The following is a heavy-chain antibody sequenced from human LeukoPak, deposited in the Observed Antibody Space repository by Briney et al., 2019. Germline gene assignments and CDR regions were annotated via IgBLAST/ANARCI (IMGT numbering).Heavy chain of an antibody. CDR1: GFTFSSYG. J-gene: IGHJ4*02. V-gene: IGHV3-30*02. Sequence: GGSLRLSCAASGFTFSSYGMHWVRQAPGKGLEWVAFIRYDGSNKYYADSVKGRFTISRDNSKNTLYLQMNSLRAEDTAVYYCARDSGSYWGWDYWGQGTLVTVSS. D-gene: IGHD1-26*01. CDR2: IRYDGSNK. CDR3: ARDSGSYWGWDY.